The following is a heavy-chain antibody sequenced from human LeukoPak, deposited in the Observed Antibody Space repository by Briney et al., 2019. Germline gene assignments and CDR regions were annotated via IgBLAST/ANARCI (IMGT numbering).Heavy chain of an antibody. Sequence: PGGSLRLSCAAPVYPFRRFWMSWVPEAPEKGREWVTNIKQDGSEKYYVDTVKGRFTISRDNAKNSLYLQMNSLRAEDTAVFYCARDGTYTGYDPDFDIWGQGTLVTVSS. J-gene: IGHJ4*02. CDR1: VYPFRRFW. D-gene: IGHD5-12*01. V-gene: IGHV3-7*01. CDR3: ARDGTYTGYDPDFDI. CDR2: IKQDGSEK.